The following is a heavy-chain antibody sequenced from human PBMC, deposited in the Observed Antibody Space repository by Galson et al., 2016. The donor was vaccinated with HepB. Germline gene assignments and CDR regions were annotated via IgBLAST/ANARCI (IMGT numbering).Heavy chain of an antibody. V-gene: IGHV3-30*18. CDR3: GKDPSRGVVPGLFYRNGMDV. J-gene: IGHJ6*02. D-gene: IGHD3-10*01. CDR2: ISYDGIYK. CDR1: GFTFSNYG. Sequence: SLRLSCAGSGFTFSNYGMHWVRLAPGKGLEWVAVISYDGIYKYYADSVKGRFTVSRDNSKNTILLQMSSLKTEDMGVYYCGKDPSRGVVPGLFYRNGMDVWGQGTSVTVSS.